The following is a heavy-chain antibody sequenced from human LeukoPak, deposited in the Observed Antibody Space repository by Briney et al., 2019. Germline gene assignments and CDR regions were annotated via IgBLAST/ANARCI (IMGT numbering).Heavy chain of an antibody. CDR3: TTEYYYDSSGSLFYFDY. D-gene: IGHD3-22*01. CDR1: GFTFTNAW. Sequence: PGGSLGLSCTASGFTFTNAWMTWVRQAPGKGLVWVGRIKSASDGGTTDYAAPVKGRFTIPRDDSKNTLYLQMDSLNSEDSAVYYCTTEYYYDSSGSLFYFDYWGQGSLVTVSS. J-gene: IGHJ4*02. CDR2: IKSASDGGTT. V-gene: IGHV3-15*01.